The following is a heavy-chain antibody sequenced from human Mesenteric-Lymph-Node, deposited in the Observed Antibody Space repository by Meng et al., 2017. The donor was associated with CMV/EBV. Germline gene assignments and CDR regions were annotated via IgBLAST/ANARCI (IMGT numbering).Heavy chain of an antibody. J-gene: IGHJ6*02. Sequence: GGSLRLSCVASGFTFSSYEMNWVRQAPGKGLEWVSYITSYGNTKYYADSVKGRFTISRDNVKNSLDLQVNSLRAEDTAVYYCARDMRVPAVGYHYYGMDVWGQGTTVTVS. CDR1: GFTFSSYE. CDR2: ITSYGNTK. D-gene: IGHD2-2*01. V-gene: IGHV3-48*03. CDR3: ARDMRVPAVGYHYYGMDV.